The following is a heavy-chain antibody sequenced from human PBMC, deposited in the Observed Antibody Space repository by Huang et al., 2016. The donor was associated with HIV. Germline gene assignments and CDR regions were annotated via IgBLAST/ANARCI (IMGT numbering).Heavy chain of an antibody. Sequence: QVQLEQSGAEVKKPGASARVSCKASGYTFTDYGVHWVVQASGQGLEWMGWTNPKRGDTGYAQKFQARVTLTRDTSISTAYMELSSLTSDDTAVYYCATPRVGWAEDAFDIWGQGTMIIVSS. CDR1: GYTFTDYG. V-gene: IGHV1-8*01. J-gene: IGHJ3*02. D-gene: IGHD1-26*01. CDR2: TNPKRGDT. CDR3: ATPRVGWAEDAFDI.